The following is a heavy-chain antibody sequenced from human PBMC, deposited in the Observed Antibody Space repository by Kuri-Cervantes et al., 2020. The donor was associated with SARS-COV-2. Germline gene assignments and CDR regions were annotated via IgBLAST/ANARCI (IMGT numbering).Heavy chain of an antibody. CDR2: IYYSGST. V-gene: IGHV4-59*01. Sequence: GSLRLSCTVSGGSISSYYWSWIRQPPGKGLEWIEYIYYSGSTNYNPSLKSRVTISVDTSKNQFSLKLSSVTAADTAVYYCARVIPAAGTCYFDYWGQGTLVTVSS. D-gene: IGHD6-13*01. J-gene: IGHJ4*02. CDR1: GGSISSYY. CDR3: ARVIPAAGTCYFDY.